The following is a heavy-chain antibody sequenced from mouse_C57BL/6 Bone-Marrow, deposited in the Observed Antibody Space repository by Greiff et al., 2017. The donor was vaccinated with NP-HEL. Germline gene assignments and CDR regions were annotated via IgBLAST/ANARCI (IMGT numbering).Heavy chain of an antibody. CDR1: GYTFTSYW. D-gene: IGHD1-2*01. CDR2: INPSSGYT. Sequence: VQGVESGAELAKPGASVKLSCKASGYTFTSYWMHWVKQRPGQGLEWIGYINPSSGYTKYNQKFKDKATLTADKSSSTAYMQLSSLTYEDSAVYYCALLRPYYYAMDYWGQGTSVTVSS. J-gene: IGHJ4*01. V-gene: IGHV1-7*01. CDR3: ALLRPYYYAMDY.